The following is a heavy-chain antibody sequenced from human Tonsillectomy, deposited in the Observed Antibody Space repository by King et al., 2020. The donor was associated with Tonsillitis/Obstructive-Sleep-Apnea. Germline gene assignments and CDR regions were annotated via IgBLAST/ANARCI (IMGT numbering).Heavy chain of an antibody. Sequence: VQLVESGGGLVKPGGSLRLSCAASGFTFSDYYMSWIRQAPGKGLEWVSYISSSSSYTNYADSVKGRFTISRDNAKNSLYLQMNSLRAEDTDVYYCARVNLWRVNCSSTSCYHRAIDYWGQGTLVTVSS. V-gene: IGHV3-11*05. D-gene: IGHD2-2*01. CDR3: ARVNLWRVNCSSTSCYHRAIDY. CDR2: ISSSSSYT. J-gene: IGHJ4*02. CDR1: GFTFSDYY.